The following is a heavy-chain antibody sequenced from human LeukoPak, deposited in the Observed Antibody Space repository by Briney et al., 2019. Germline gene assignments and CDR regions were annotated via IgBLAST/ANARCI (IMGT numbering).Heavy chain of an antibody. D-gene: IGHD2-8*01. Sequence: GGSLRLSCAASGFTFSSYGMHWVRQAPGKGLEWVAVISYDGGNKYYADSVKGRFTISRDNSKNTLYLQMNSLRAEDTAVYYCAKEMYASPNWFDPWGQGTLVTVSS. J-gene: IGHJ5*02. CDR2: ISYDGGNK. CDR3: AKEMYASPNWFDP. V-gene: IGHV3-30*18. CDR1: GFTFSSYG.